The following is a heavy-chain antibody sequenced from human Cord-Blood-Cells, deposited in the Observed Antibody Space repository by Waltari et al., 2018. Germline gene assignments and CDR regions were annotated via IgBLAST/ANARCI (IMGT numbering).Heavy chain of an antibody. CDR2: IIPILGIA. D-gene: IGHD2-2*01. CDR3: ARDIDCSSTSCYWYFDL. J-gene: IGHJ2*01. CDR1: GGTFRSYA. V-gene: IGHV1-69*09. Sequence: QVQLVQSGAEVKKPGSSVKVSCKASGGTFRSYAISWVRQAPGQGLEWMGRIIPILGIANYAQKFQGRVTITADKSTSTAYMELSSLRSEDTAVYYCARDIDCSSTSCYWYFDLWGRGTLVTVSS.